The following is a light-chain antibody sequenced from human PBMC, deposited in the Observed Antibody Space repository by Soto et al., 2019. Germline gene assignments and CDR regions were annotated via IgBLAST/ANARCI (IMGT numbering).Light chain of an antibody. V-gene: IGKV1-5*01. Sequence: DIQMTQSPSTLSASVGDTVTITCVASQTISGWLAWYQQRPGKAPNLLIFDASTLESGVPSRFSGSGSGTTLTLTISSLQSDDFANYYCLQYNGYYRTFGQGTKVDIK. CDR2: DAS. J-gene: IGKJ1*01. CDR1: QTISGW. CDR3: LQYNGYYRT.